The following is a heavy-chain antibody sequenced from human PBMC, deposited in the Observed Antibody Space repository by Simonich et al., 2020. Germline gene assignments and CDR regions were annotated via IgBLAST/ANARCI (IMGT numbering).Heavy chain of an antibody. CDR2: SSPGESDT. D-gene: IGHD1-1*01. Sequence: EVQRVQSVAEVKKPGESLKISCKGSGYSFTSYLIGWVRQMPGKGLELMCISSPGESDTRYRPSFQGQVTISADKSISTAYLQWSSLKASETAMYYCARQLNDFDIWGQGTMVTVSS. CDR3: ARQLNDFDI. V-gene: IGHV5-51*01. CDR1: GYSFTSYL. J-gene: IGHJ3*02.